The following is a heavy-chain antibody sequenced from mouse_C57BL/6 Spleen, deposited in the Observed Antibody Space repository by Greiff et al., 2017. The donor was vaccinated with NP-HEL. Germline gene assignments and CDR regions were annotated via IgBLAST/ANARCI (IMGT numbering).Heavy chain of an antibody. CDR3: ARSYYSNGFAY. CDR2: IYPSDSET. D-gene: IGHD2-5*01. V-gene: IGHV1-61*01. Sequence: QVQLQQPGAELVRPGSSVKLSCKASGYTFTSYWMDWVKQRPGQGLEWIGNIYPSDSETHYNQKFKDKATLTVDKSSSTADMQLSSLTSEDSAVYYCARSYYSNGFAYWGQGTLVTVSA. J-gene: IGHJ3*01. CDR1: GYTFTSYW.